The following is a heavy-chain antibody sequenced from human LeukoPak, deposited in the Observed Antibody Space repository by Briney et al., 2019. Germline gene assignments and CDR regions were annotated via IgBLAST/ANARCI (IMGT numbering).Heavy chain of an antibody. CDR1: GYTLTELS. V-gene: IGHV1-24*01. J-gene: IGHJ4*02. CDR3: ATRGNGSYAYYFDY. Sequence: ASVKVSCKVSGYTLTELSMPWVRQAPGKGLEWMGGFDPEDGETIYAQKFQGRVTMTEDTSTDTAYMELSSLRPEDTAVYYCATRGNGSYAYYFDYWGQGTLVTVSS. D-gene: IGHD1-26*01. CDR2: FDPEDGET.